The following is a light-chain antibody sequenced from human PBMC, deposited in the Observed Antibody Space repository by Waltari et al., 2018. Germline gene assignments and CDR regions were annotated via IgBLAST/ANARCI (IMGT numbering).Light chain of an antibody. CDR1: GSDVGGYTY. CDR3: SSYATSNILL. J-gene: IGLJ2*01. CDR2: DVT. V-gene: IGLV2-14*03. Sequence: QSALAQPASVSESPGQSITISCTGTGSDVGGYTYVSWYQQHPDKAPRLIIYDVTNRPSGVSNRFSGSKSGNTASLTISGLQAADEADYYCSSYATSNILLFGGGTKLTVL.